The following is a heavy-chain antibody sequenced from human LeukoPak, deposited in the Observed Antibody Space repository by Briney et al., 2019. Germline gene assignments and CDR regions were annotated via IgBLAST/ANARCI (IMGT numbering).Heavy chain of an antibody. J-gene: IGHJ3*02. CDR3: ARDQSDYIWEIYRYNAFDI. Sequence: GGSLRLSCAASGFTFSSYSMNWVRQAPGKGLEWVSWISSSSGNTYYADTVKGRFTISRDTAKNTPYLQMSSLRAEDTAVYYCARDQSDYIWEIYRYNAFDIWGQRPMVTVSS. CDR1: GFTFSSYS. D-gene: IGHD3-16*02. CDR2: ISSSSGNT. V-gene: IGHV3-21*01.